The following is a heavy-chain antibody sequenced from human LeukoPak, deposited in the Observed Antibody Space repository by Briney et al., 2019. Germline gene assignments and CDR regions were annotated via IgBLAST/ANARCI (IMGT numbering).Heavy chain of an antibody. V-gene: IGHV3-66*01. D-gene: IGHD3-10*01. Sequence: PGGSLRLSCAASGFTFSNYWMHWVRQAPGKGLEWVSVIYSGGSTYYADSVKGRFTISRDNSKNTLYLQMNSLRAEDTAVYYCARYAAPYGSGSYYYAFDIWGQGTMVTVSS. CDR1: GFTFSNYW. J-gene: IGHJ3*02. CDR3: ARYAAPYGSGSYYYAFDI. CDR2: IYSGGST.